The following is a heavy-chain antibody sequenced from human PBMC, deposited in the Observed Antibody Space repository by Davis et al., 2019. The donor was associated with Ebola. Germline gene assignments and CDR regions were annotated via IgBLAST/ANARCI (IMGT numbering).Heavy chain of an antibody. CDR3: ARGVAVGGFYFEY. CDR2: IYRDGSEK. V-gene: IGHV3-7*03. D-gene: IGHD6-19*01. CDR1: GFIVSSNY. Sequence: GESLKISCAVSGFIVSSNYMSWVRQAPGKGLEWVANIYRDGSEKYYVDSVKGRFTISRDNTKNSLYLQMNSLRAEDTAVYFCARGVAVGGFYFEYWGQGTLVTVSS. J-gene: IGHJ4*02.